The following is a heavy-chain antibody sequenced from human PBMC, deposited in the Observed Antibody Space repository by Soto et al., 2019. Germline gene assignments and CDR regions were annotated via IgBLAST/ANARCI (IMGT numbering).Heavy chain of an antibody. CDR3: ARVHCSGGSCYHTDH. V-gene: IGHV4-31*03. Sequence: SETLSLTCTVSGGSISTGGYYWSWIRQYSGKGLEWIGYIYYSGSPYYNPSLKSRVTISADTSKNQLSLKLSSVTAADTAVYFCARVHCSGGSCYHTDHWGQGTLVTVS. J-gene: IGHJ4*02. D-gene: IGHD2-15*01. CDR2: IYYSGSP. CDR1: GGSISTGGYY.